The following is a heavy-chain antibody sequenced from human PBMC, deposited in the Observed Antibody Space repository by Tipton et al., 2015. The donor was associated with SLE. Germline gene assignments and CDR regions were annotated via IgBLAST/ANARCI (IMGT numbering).Heavy chain of an antibody. CDR1: GGSISSYY. D-gene: IGHD3-3*02. CDR3: ARVPLWGIFGVVPGNYFDY. V-gene: IGHV4-59*12. CDR2: IYYSGST. J-gene: IGHJ4*02. Sequence: GLVKPSETLSLTCTVSGGSISSYYWSWIRQPPGKGLEWIGYIYYSGSTNYNPSLKSRVTISVDTSKNQFSLKLSSVTAADTAVYYCARVPLWGIFGVVPGNYFDYWGQGTLVTVSS.